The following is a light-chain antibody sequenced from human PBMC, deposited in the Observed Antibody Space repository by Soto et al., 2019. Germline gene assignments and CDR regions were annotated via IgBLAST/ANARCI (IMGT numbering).Light chain of an antibody. Sequence: DIVMTQSPDSLAVSLGERATINCKSSQNVLHSSNNQNSIAWYQQRPGQPPRLLIYWASTRDPGVPDRFRGSGSGTEFTLTISSLQAADVAVYYCQQYFTTPYTFGQGTKLEIK. V-gene: IGKV4-1*01. J-gene: IGKJ2*01. CDR2: WAS. CDR1: QNVLHSSNNQNS. CDR3: QQYFTTPYT.